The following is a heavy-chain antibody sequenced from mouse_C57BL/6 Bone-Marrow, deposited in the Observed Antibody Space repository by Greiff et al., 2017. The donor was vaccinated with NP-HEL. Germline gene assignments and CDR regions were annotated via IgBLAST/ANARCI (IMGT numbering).Heavy chain of an antibody. J-gene: IGHJ1*03. CDR2: IYPGNSDT. CDR3: TREELLRYETYWYFDV. CDR1: GYTFTSYW. Sequence: EVQLQQSGTVLARPGASVKMSCKTSGYTFTSYWMHWVKQRPGQGLEWIGAIYPGNSDTSYNQKFKGKAKLTAVTSASTAYMELSSLTNEDSAVYYGTREELLRYETYWYFDVGGTGTTVTVSS. V-gene: IGHV1-5*01. D-gene: IGHD1-1*01.